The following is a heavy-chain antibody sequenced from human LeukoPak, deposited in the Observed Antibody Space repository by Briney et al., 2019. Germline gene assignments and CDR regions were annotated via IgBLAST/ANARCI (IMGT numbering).Heavy chain of an antibody. V-gene: IGHV3-48*01. Sequence: GGSLRLSCAASGFTFSSYSMNWVRQAPGKGLEWVSYISSSSSTIYYADSVKGRFTISRDNAKNSLYLQMNSLRAEDTAVYYCAKGPLCSSTSCYTLGHFDPWGQGTLVTVSS. J-gene: IGHJ5*02. CDR3: AKGPLCSSTSCYTLGHFDP. D-gene: IGHD2-2*02. CDR2: ISSSSSTI. CDR1: GFTFSSYS.